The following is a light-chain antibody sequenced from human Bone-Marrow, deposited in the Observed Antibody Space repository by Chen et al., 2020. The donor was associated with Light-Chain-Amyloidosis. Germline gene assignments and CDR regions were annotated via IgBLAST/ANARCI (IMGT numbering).Light chain of an antibody. Sequence: QSAPTQPASLSGTPRQSTPISFPGTSSDVGGDNHVSWYQQHPDKAPKLMIYEVTNRPSWVPDRFSGSKSDNTASLTISGLQTEDEADYFCSSYTITNTLVFGSGTRVTVL. V-gene: IGLV2-14*01. J-gene: IGLJ1*01. CDR2: EVT. CDR1: SSDVGGDNH. CDR3: SSYTITNTLV.